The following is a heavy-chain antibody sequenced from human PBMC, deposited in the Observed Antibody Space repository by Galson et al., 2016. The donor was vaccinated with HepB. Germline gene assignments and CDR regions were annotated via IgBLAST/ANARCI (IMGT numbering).Heavy chain of an antibody. CDR2: TYYRSKWYD. Sequence: CAISGDSVSSNSGSWNWIRQSPSRGLEWLGRTYYRSKWYDDYAVSVKSRMTINPDTSKNQFSLQLNSVTPEDTAVYYCTTGLRGPAATYWGQGTLVTVSS. J-gene: IGHJ4*02. D-gene: IGHD2-2*01. CDR1: GDSVSSNSGS. CDR3: TTGLRGPAATY. V-gene: IGHV6-1*01.